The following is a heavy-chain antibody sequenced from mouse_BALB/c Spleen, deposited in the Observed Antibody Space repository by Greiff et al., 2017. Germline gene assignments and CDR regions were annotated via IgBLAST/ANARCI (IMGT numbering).Heavy chain of an antibody. CDR1: GYSITSGYY. CDR2: ISYDGSN. D-gene: IGHD1-1*01. J-gene: IGHJ4*01. V-gene: IGHV3-6*02. CDR3: ARDYYNDYYAMDY. Sequence: EVKLMESGPGLVKPSQSLSLTCSVTGYSITSGYYWNWIRQFPGNKLEWMGYISYDGSNNYNPSLKNRISITRDTSKNQFFLKLNSVTTEDTATYYCARDYYNDYYAMDYWGQGTSVTVSS.